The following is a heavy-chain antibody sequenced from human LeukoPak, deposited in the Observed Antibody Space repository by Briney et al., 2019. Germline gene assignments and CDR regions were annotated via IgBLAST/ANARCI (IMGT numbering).Heavy chain of an antibody. D-gene: IGHD2-8*01. CDR3: ARNSKDCTNGICPPATAFDI. CDR1: GYTFTGQY. V-gene: IGHV1-2*02. CDR2: INPNNGGT. Sequence: ASVKVSCKASGYTFTGQYIHWVRQAPGQGLEWMGWINPNNGGTNFAQKFQGRVTMSRHTSISTAYMELSRLRSDDTALYYCARNSKDCTNGICPPATAFDIWGQGTVVSVSP. J-gene: IGHJ3*02.